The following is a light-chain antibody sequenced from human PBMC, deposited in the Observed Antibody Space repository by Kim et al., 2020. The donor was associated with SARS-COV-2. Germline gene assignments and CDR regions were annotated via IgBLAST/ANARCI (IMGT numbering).Light chain of an antibody. CDR2: QDF. Sequence: SLSPGQTANITCSGDNLGNKYVSWYQRRPGQSLLLLIYQDFKRPSGIPERFSASNSGNTAALTISGTQSMDEADYYCQALDSSTVVFGEGTQLTVL. J-gene: IGLJ2*01. CDR3: QALDSSTVV. CDR1: NLGNKY. V-gene: IGLV3-1*01.